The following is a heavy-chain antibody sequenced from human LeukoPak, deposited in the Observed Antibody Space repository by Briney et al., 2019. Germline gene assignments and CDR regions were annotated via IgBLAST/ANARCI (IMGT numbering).Heavy chain of an antibody. CDR1: GGSFSGYY. CDR2: INHSGST. D-gene: IGHD2-2*01. CDR3: ARGLTGSIVVVPAAIAGNWFDP. Sequence: PSETLSLTCAVYGGSFSGYYWSWIRQPLGKGLEWIGEINHSGSTNYDPSLKSRVTISVDTSKNQFSLKLSSVTAADTAVYYCARGLTGSIVVVPAAIAGNWFDPWGQGTLVTVSS. V-gene: IGHV4-34*01. J-gene: IGHJ5*02.